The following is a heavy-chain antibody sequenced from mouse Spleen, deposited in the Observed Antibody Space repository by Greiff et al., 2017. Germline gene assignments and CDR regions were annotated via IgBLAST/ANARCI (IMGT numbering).Heavy chain of an antibody. Sequence: DVHLVESGGGLVKPGGSLKLSCAASGFTFSDYYMYWVRQTPEKRLEWVATISDGGSYTYYPDSVKGRFTISRDNAKNNLYLQMSSLKSEDTAMYYCARDRVYYDYAYWGQGTLVTVSA. V-gene: IGHV5-4*02. CDR3: ARDRVYYDYAY. D-gene: IGHD2-4*01. CDR2: ISDGGSYT. J-gene: IGHJ3*01. CDR1: GFTFSDYY.